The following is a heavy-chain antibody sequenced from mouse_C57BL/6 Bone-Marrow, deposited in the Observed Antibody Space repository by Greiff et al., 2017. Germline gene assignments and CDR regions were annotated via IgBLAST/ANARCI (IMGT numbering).Heavy chain of an antibody. CDR1: GYTFTSYW. J-gene: IGHJ4*01. Sequence: QVQLQQPGAELVKPGASVKLSCKASGYTFTSYWMHWVKQRPGQGLEWIGMIHPNSGSTKYNEKFKSKATLTVDKSSSTAYMQLSSLTSEDSAVYYCSRLLPLYYYAMDYWGQGTSVTVSS. D-gene: IGHD1-1*01. CDR3: SRLLPLYYYAMDY. CDR2: IHPNSGST. V-gene: IGHV1-64*01.